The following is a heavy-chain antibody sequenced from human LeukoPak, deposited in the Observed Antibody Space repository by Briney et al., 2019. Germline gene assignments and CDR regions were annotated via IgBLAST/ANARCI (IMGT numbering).Heavy chain of an antibody. CDR2: INHSGST. J-gene: IGHJ3*02. CDR3: ARVKANWDAFDI. V-gene: IGHV4-34*01. Sequence: PSETLSLTCAVYGGSFSGYYWSWIRQPLGKGLEWIGEINHSGSTNYNPSLKSRVTISVDTSKNQFSLKLSSVTAADTAVYYCARVKANWDAFDIWGQGTMVTVSS. D-gene: IGHD7-27*01. CDR1: GGSFSGYY.